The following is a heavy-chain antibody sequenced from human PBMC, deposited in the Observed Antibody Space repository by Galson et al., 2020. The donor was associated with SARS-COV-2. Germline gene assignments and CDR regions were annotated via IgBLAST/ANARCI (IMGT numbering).Heavy chain of an antibody. CDR3: ARVGYYDSSGSTTFDY. J-gene: IGHJ4*02. Sequence: GASVKVSCKASGYTFTSYGISWVRQAPGQGLEWMGWISAYNGNTNYAQKLQGRVTMTTDTSTSTAYMELRSLRSDDTAVYYCARVGYYDSSGSTTFDYWGQGTLVTVSS. CDR1: GYTFTSYG. V-gene: IGHV1-18*01. CDR2: ISAYNGNT. D-gene: IGHD3-22*01.